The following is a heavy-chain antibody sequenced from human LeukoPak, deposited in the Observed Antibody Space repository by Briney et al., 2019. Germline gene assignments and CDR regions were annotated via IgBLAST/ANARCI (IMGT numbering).Heavy chain of an antibody. CDR3: ASIFRGWYYFDY. CDR2: INHSGST. CDR1: GGSFSGYY. Sequence: SETLSLTCAVYGGSFSGYYWSWIRQPPGEGLEWIGEINHSGSTNYNPSLKSRVTISVDTSKNQFSLKLSSVTAADTAVYYCASIFRGWYYFDYWGQGTLVTVSS. V-gene: IGHV4-34*01. D-gene: IGHD6-19*01. J-gene: IGHJ4*02.